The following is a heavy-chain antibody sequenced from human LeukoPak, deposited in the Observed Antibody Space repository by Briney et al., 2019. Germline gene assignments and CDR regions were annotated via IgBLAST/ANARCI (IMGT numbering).Heavy chain of an antibody. D-gene: IGHD6-13*01. J-gene: IGHJ3*02. CDR1: GYTFTSYY. CDR3: ARTGIAAAEGAFDI. CDR2: INPSGGST. Sequence: ASVKVSCKASGYTFTSYYMHWVRQAPGQGLEWMGIINPSGGSTSYAQKFQGRVTMTRDTFTSTVYMELSSLRSEDTAVYYCARTGIAAAEGAFDIWAKGQWSPSLQ. V-gene: IGHV1-46*01.